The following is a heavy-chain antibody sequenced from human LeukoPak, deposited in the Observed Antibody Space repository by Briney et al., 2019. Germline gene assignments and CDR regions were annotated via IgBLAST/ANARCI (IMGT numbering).Heavy chain of an antibody. CDR3: ARDLGYSYGYDAFDI. V-gene: IGHV3-66*01. Sequence: GGSLRLSCAASGFTVSSNYMSWVRQAPGKGLEWVSVIYSGGSTYYADSVKGRFTISRDNSKNTLYLQMNSLRAEDTAVYYCARDLGYSYGYDAFDIWGQGTMVTVSS. J-gene: IGHJ3*02. D-gene: IGHD5-18*01. CDR2: IYSGGST. CDR1: GFTVSSNY.